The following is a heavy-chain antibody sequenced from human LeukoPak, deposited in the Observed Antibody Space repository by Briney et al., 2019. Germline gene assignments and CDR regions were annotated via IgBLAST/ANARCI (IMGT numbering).Heavy chain of an antibody. CDR3: ARQGRIVVVTTTHDAFDI. J-gene: IGHJ3*02. CDR2: IYPGDSDA. CDR1: GYSLTTYW. V-gene: IGHV5-51*01. Sequence: GESLKISCTGFGYSLTTYWIGWVRPMPGKGVEWMGIIYPGDSDARYSPSLQGQVTISVDKSISTAYLQWSSLKASDTAMYYCARQGRIVVVTTTHDAFDIWGQGTMVTVSS. D-gene: IGHD2-21*02.